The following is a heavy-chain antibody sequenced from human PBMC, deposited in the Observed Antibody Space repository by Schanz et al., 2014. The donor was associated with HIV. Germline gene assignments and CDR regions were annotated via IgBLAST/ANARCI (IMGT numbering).Heavy chain of an antibody. CDR1: GFTFRTHG. J-gene: IGHJ4*01. V-gene: IGHV3-30*03. CDR3: ARGGIWEWDQPDFDY. D-gene: IGHD2-15*01. CDR2: ISYDGSIK. Sequence: QVQLVESGGGVVQPGRSLRLSCAASGFTFRTHGIHWVRQAPAKGLEWVAVISYDGSIKEYADSVKGRFAISRDNSKNTVYLQMNSLRAEDTAVYYCARGGIWEWDQPDFDYWGRGTLVTVSS.